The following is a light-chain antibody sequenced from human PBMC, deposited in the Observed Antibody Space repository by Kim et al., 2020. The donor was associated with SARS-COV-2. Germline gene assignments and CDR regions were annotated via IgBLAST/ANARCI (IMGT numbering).Light chain of an antibody. V-gene: IGKV4-1*01. CDR2: WAS. Sequence: DIVMTQSPDSLAVSLGERATINCKSTQSVLSTSKNKNYLAWYQQTPGQPPKMLIYWASTRQSGVPDRFSGSGSGTDFTLSISSLQAEDVAVYYCQQYYSTPTFGQWTKVDIK. CDR1: QSVLSTSKNKNY. CDR3: QQYYSTPT. J-gene: IGKJ1*01.